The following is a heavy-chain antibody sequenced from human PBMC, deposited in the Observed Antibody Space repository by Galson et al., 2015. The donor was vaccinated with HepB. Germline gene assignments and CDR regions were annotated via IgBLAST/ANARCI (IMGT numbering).Heavy chain of an antibody. CDR2: INPNSGGT. CDR1: GYTFTGYY. D-gene: IGHD6-19*01. J-gene: IGHJ5*02. CDR3: ARGTVAGTSGDWFDP. Sequence: SVKVSCKASGYTFTGYYMHWVRQAPGQGLEWMGRINPNSGGTNYAQKFQGRVTMTRDTSISTAYMELSRLRSDDTAVYYCARGTVAGTSGDWFDPWGQGTLVTASS. V-gene: IGHV1-2*06.